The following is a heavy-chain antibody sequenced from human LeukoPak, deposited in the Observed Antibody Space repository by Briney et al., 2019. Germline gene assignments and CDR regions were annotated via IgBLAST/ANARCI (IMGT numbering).Heavy chain of an antibody. CDR2: IYYSGST. Sequence: SETLSLTRTVSGGSISSSSYYWGWIRQPPGKGLEWIGRIYYSGSTCYNPSLKSRVPISVDTSKHQFSLKLSSAPAAATAVYYCAREALPVAGTGDAFDIWGQGTMVTVSS. D-gene: IGHD6-19*01. J-gene: IGHJ3*02. CDR3: AREALPVAGTGDAFDI. CDR1: GGSISSSSYY. V-gene: IGHV4-39*07.